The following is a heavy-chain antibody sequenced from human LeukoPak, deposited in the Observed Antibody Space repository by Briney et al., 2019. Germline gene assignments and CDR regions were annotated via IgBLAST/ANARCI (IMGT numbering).Heavy chain of an antibody. Sequence: SETLSLTCTVTSGSISGHYWSWIRQPAGKEMQWIGRIYTSGATNYNPSLKSRVTMSIDTSKKEFTLKLTSVTAADTAVYYCASSLGISGDYWGQGTLVTVSS. D-gene: IGHD3-10*01. CDR2: IYTSGAT. J-gene: IGHJ4*02. V-gene: IGHV4-4*07. CDR3: ASSLGISGDY. CDR1: SGSISGHY.